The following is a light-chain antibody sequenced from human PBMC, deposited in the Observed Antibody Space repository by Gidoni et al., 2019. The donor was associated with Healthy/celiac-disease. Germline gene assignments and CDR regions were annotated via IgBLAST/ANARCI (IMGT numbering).Light chain of an antibody. V-gene: IGKV4-1*01. CDR2: WAS. CDR3: QQYYSPPLT. J-gene: IGKJ4*01. Sequence: GSLGERATINCKSSQSVLYSSNNKNYLAWYQQKPGQPPKLLIYWASTRESGVPDRFSGSGSGTDFTLTIGSLQAEDVAVYYCQQYYSPPLTFXGXTKVEIK. CDR1: QSVLYSSNNKNY.